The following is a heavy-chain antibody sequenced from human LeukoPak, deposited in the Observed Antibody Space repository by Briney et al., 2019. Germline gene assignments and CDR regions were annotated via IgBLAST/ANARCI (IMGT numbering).Heavy chain of an antibody. V-gene: IGHV3-23*01. CDR2: ISGSGYST. Sequence: KPGGSLRLSCAASGFTFSSYAMSWVRQAPGKGLEWASAISGSGYSTYYADSVKGRFTISRDNSKNTLYLQMNSLRAEDTAVYYCAKEAGYSGYDYPDYWGQGTLVTVSS. J-gene: IGHJ4*02. D-gene: IGHD5-12*01. CDR3: AKEAGYSGYDYPDY. CDR1: GFTFSSYA.